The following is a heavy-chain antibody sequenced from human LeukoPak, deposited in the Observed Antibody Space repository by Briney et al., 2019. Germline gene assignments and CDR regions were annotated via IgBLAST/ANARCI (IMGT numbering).Heavy chain of an antibody. CDR1: GGTFSSYA. CDR2: IIPIFGTA. Sequence: ASVKVSCKASGGTFSSYAISWVRQAPGQGLEWMVGIIPIFGTANYAQKFQGRVTITADESTSTAYMELSSLRSEDTAVYYCARDGSLYYFDYWGQGTLVTVSS. V-gene: IGHV1-69*01. CDR3: ARDGSLYYFDY. J-gene: IGHJ4*02.